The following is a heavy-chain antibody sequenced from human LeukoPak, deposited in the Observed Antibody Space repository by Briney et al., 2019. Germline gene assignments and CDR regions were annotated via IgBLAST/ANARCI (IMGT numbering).Heavy chain of an antibody. CDR1: EFTFSAYW. D-gene: IGHD6-25*01. CDR2: IRGVGSMT. J-gene: IGHJ4*02. Sequence: QAGGSLRLSCAASEFTFSAYWMHWVRQAPGKGLVWVSRIRGVGSMTNYADSVKGRFTISRDNAKNTLYLQMNSLRLEDTAVYYCARENLAAAADYWGQGTVVTVSS. CDR3: ARENLAAAADY. V-gene: IGHV3-74*01.